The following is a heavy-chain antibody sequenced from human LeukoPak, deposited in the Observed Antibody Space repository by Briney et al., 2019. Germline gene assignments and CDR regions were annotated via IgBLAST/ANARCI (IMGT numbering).Heavy chain of an antibody. J-gene: IGHJ4*02. CDR1: GFTFRNHF. V-gene: IGHV3-64D*06. CDR3: VKDLTGTWSFDY. Sequence: GESLRLSCSTSGFTFRNHFMHWVRQAPGKGLEYVSSIGPNGASTLYADSVKGRFTISRDNSKNALYLQLTSLRLEDTALYYCVKDLTGTWSFDYWGQGTLVTVSS. D-gene: IGHD3-9*01. CDR2: IGPNGAST.